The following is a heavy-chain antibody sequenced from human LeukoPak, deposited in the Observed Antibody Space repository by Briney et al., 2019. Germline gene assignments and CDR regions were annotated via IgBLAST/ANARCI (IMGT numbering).Heavy chain of an antibody. J-gene: IGHJ5*02. V-gene: IGHV4-34*01. D-gene: IGHD2-15*01. CDR2: INHSGSI. Sequence: SETLSLTCAVYGGSFSGYYWSWIRQPPGKGLEWIGEINHSGSINYNPSLKSRVTISVDTSKNQFSLKLSSVTAADTAVYYCARGGIVVVVAAQLTRGGWFDPWGQGTLVTVSS. CDR1: GGSFSGYY. CDR3: ARGGIVVVVAAQLTRGGWFDP.